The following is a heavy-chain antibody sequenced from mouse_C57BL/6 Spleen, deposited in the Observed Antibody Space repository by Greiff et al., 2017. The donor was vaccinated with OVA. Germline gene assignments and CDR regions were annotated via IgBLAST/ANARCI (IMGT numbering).Heavy chain of an antibody. Sequence: QVQLQQPGAELVKPGASVKLSCKASGYTFTSYWMHWVKQRPGQGLEWIGMIHPNSGSTNYNEKFKSKATLTVDKSSSTAYMQLSSLTSEDSAVYYCAAYDYVWYFDVWGTGTTVTVSS. J-gene: IGHJ1*03. CDR2: IHPNSGST. V-gene: IGHV1-64*01. CDR3: AAYDYVWYFDV. CDR1: GYTFTSYW. D-gene: IGHD2-4*01.